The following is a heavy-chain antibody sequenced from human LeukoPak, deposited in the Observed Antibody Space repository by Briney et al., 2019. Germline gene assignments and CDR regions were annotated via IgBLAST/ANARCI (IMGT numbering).Heavy chain of an antibody. Sequence: SETLSLTCAVYGGSFSGYYWSWIRQPPGKGLEWIGEINHSGSTNYNPSLKSRVTISVDTSKNQFSLKLSSVTAADTAVYYCARGRHYYDSSGYYSRPRYYYYGMDVWGQGTTVTVSS. CDR1: GGSFSGYY. D-gene: IGHD3-22*01. CDR3: ARGRHYYDSSGYYSRPRYYYYGMDV. J-gene: IGHJ6*02. V-gene: IGHV4-34*01. CDR2: INHSGST.